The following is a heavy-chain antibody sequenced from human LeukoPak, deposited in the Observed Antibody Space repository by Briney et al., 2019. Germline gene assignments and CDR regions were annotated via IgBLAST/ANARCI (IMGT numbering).Heavy chain of an antibody. D-gene: IGHD6-6*01. Sequence: GGSLRFSCAASGFTFSSYAMSWVRQAPGKGLEWVSAISGSGGSTYYADSVKGRFTISRDNSKNTLYLQMNSLRAEDTAVYYCAKSSARMYYFDYWGQGTLVTVSS. CDR1: GFTFSSYA. V-gene: IGHV3-23*01. CDR2: ISGSGGST. CDR3: AKSSARMYYFDY. J-gene: IGHJ4*02.